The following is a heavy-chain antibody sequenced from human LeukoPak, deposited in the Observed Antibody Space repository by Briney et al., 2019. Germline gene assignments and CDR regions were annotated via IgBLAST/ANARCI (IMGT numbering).Heavy chain of an antibody. CDR2: ITRFTGTT. Sequence: GGSLRLSCAASGLTFSNYAMTWVRQAPGRGLEGISTITRFTGTTYYADSVKGRFTTSRGDSNNTLYLQMNNLRAGDTAVYYCARDTRLMYYFDFWGQGALVTVSS. CDR1: GLTFSNYA. CDR3: ARDTRLMYYFDF. J-gene: IGHJ4*02. V-gene: IGHV3-23*01. D-gene: IGHD2-2*01.